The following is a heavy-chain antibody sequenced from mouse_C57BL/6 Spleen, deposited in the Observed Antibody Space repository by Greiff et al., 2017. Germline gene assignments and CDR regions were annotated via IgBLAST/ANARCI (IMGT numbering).Heavy chain of an antibody. CDR2: IHPNSGST. CDR1: GYTFTSYW. V-gene: IGHV1-64*01. Sequence: QVQLQQPGAELVKPGASVKLSCKASGYTFTSYWMHWVKQRPGQGLEWIGMIHPNSGSTNYNEKFKSKATLTVDKSSSTAYLQLSSLTSEDSAVYYCARRTGREFAYWGQGTLVTVSA. D-gene: IGHD4-1*01. J-gene: IGHJ3*01. CDR3: ARRTGREFAY.